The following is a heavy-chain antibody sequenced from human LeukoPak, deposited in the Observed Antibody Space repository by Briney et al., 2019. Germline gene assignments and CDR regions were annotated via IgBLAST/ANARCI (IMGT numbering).Heavy chain of an antibody. D-gene: IGHD3-16*01. V-gene: IGHV3-33*01. Sequence: GRSLRLSCAASGFTFSSYGMHWVRQAPGKGLEWVAVIWYDGRNKYYADSVKGRFTISRDNSKNTLYLQMNSLRAEDTAVYYCARVEGLESGYYYYYGMDVWGQGTTVTVSS. CDR2: IWYDGRNK. CDR3: ARVEGLESGYYYYYGMDV. CDR1: GFTFSSYG. J-gene: IGHJ6*02.